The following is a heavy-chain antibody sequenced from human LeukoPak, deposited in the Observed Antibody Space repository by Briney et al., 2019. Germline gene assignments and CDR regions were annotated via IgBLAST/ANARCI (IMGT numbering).Heavy chain of an antibody. CDR3: AKYAPPTTTMTRFFDY. V-gene: IGHV3-53*01. J-gene: IGHJ4*02. Sequence: GGSLRLSCAASGFTVSSNYMSWARQAPGKGLEWVSVIGSDSGGIQYADSVKGRFSISRDNSKNTLYLQMNSLRVEDTAVYYCAKYAPPTTTMTRFFDYWGQGALVTVSS. D-gene: IGHD1-1*01. CDR2: IGSDSGGI. CDR1: GFTVSSNY.